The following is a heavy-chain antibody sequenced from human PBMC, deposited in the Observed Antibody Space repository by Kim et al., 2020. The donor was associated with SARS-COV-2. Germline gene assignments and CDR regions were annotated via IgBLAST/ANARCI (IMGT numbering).Heavy chain of an antibody. CDR2: IYPGGSDI. CDR1: GYNFISYS. CDR3: ARQHKGDY. J-gene: IGHJ4*02. Sequence: GESLKISCKGYGYNFISYSISWVRQVPGEGPEWMGIIYPGGSDIRYSPSFQGQVTISADTSINTTYLQWSSLKASDSAMYYCARQHKGDYWGQGTLVTVSS. V-gene: IGHV5-51*01.